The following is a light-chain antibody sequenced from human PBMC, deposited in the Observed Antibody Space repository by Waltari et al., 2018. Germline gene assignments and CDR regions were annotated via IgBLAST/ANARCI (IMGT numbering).Light chain of an antibody. CDR3: LQYSTSPWT. J-gene: IGKJ1*01. CDR1: QSISSW. CDR2: KTS. Sequence: DIQMTQSPSSLSASVGDTVTVACRASQSISSWLAWYQQKPGKAPKLLIYKTSSLQSGVPSRFSGSGSGTDFTLIINSLQPEDFATYYCLQYSTSPWTFGQGTKVEIK. V-gene: IGKV1-12*01.